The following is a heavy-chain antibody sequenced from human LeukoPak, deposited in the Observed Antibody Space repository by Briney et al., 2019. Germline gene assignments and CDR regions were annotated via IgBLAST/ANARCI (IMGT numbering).Heavy chain of an antibody. V-gene: IGHV4-59*01. D-gene: IGHD6-13*01. CDR3: ARRSSSSWKGSYYFDY. J-gene: IGHJ4*02. CDR1: GGSLSSYY. Sequence: SETLSLTCTVSGGSLSSYYWSWIRQPPGKGLEWIGYIYYSGSTNYNPSLKSRVTISVDTSKNQFSLKLSSVTAADTAVYYCARRSSSSWKGSYYFDYWGQGTLVTVSS. CDR2: IYYSGST.